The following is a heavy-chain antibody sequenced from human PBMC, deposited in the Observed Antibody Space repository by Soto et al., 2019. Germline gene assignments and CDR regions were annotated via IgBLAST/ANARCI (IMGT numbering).Heavy chain of an antibody. D-gene: IGHD3-3*01. Sequence: SETLSLTCTVSGGSISSYYWSWIRQPPGKGLEWIGYIYYSGSTNYNPSLKSRVTISVDTSKNQFSLKLSSVTAADTAVYYCARGSGDYYYYYGMDVWGQGTTVTVSS. J-gene: IGHJ6*02. CDR2: IYYSGST. V-gene: IGHV4-59*01. CDR3: ARGSGDYYYYYGMDV. CDR1: GGSISSYY.